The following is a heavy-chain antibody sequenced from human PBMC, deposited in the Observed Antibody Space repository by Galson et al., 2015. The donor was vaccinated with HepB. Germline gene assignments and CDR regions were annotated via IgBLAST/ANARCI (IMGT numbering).Heavy chain of an antibody. J-gene: IGHJ5*02. V-gene: IGHV3-33*02. CDR2: VKSPGSGLDWLSFRKSRGSNK. D-gene: IGHD2-15*01. CDR3: AGDGSHYELDL. Sequence: SLRLSCAASGFTLRRFGMHWVRRAPGRGLEWISFVKSPGSGLDWLSFRKSRGSNKTYANTVKGRFNISRDDSTKTIFLQMASLRVDDTAVDYCAGDGSHYELDLWGQGTRVTVSS. CDR1: GFTLRRFG.